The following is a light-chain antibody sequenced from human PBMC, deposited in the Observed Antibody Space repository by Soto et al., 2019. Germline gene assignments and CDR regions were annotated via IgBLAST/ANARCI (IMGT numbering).Light chain of an antibody. CDR2: AAS. V-gene: IGKV1-9*01. Sequence: GESVAITFGASQVISTSLAWYQVKPGKAPKLLIYAASTLESGVPSRFSATVSGTEFSLTITSLQPEDFATYYCQQLFDSPITFGQGTRLEIK. CDR1: QVISTS. CDR3: QQLFDSPIT. J-gene: IGKJ5*01.